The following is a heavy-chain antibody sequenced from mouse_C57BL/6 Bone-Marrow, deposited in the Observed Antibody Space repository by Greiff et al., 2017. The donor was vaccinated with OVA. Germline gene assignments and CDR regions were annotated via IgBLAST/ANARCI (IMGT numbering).Heavy chain of an antibody. V-gene: IGHV1-81*01. Sequence: VHLVESGAELARPGASVKLSCKASGYTFTSYGISWVKQRTGQGLEWIGEIYPRSGNTYYNEKFKGKATLTADKSSSTAYMELRSLTSEDSAVYFCARSLRYFDYWGQGTTLTVSS. J-gene: IGHJ2*01. CDR1: GYTFTSYG. CDR2: IYPRSGNT. D-gene: IGHD1-1*01. CDR3: ARSLRYFDY.